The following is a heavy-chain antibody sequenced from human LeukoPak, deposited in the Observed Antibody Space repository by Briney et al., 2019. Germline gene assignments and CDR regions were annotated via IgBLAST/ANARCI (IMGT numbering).Heavy chain of an antibody. CDR3: ASQDSSGYPFDY. D-gene: IGHD3-22*01. CDR2: IYYSGST. V-gene: IGHV4-30-4*01. CDR1: GGSISSGDYY. Sequence: PSETLSPTCTVSGGSISSGDYYWSWIRQPPGKGLEWIGYIYYSGSTYYNPSLKSRVTISVDTPKNQFSLKLSSVTAADTAVYYCASQDSSGYPFDYWGQGTLVTVSS. J-gene: IGHJ4*02.